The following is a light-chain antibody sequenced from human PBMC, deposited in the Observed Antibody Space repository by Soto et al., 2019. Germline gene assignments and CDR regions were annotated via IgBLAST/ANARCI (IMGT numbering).Light chain of an antibody. V-gene: IGKV1-9*01. CDR1: QGISQY. CDR3: QQVNSYPLT. Sequence: DIHLTQSPSLLSASVGDRVTITCRASQGISQYVAWYQQKPGKAPKLLIYAATVLQGGVPSRFSGTGSATECILTIISLQPEDFATYYCQQVNSYPLTCGGGTRVEIK. J-gene: IGKJ4*01. CDR2: AAT.